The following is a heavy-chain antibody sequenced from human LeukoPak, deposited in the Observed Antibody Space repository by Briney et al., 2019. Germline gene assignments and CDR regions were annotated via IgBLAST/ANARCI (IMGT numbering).Heavy chain of an antibody. Sequence: PGGSLRLSCAASGFNFENYCMHWVRQAPGKALEWVSGIGLSGDYIAYADSVKGLFTISRDDAKNSLYLQMSSLRPEDTALYYCTKDMRGPYYYYYMDVWGKGTTVTVSS. D-gene: IGHD3-10*01. CDR3: TKDMRGPYYYYYMDV. CDR2: IGLSGDYI. J-gene: IGHJ6*03. V-gene: IGHV3-9*01. CDR1: GFNFENYC.